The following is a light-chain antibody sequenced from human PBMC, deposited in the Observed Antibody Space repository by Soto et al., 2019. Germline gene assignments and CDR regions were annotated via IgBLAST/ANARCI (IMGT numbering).Light chain of an antibody. CDR1: QSISDT. Sequence: EIGMTQCPATLSVSPGGRATLSCRASQSISDTLAWYQQKPGQAPRLLIHGASTRATGFPARFSGSGSGTDFTLTISSLQSEDFAVYYCQQYNNWPWTFGQGTKVDSK. CDR2: GAS. V-gene: IGKV3-15*01. CDR3: QQYNNWPWT. J-gene: IGKJ1*01.